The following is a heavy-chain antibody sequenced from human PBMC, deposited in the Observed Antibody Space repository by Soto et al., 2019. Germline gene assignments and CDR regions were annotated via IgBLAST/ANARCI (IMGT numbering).Heavy chain of an antibody. CDR2: ISNDVRNI. CDR3: VKDSLGGMTPVFMPGPD. V-gene: IGHV3-30*18. J-gene: IGHJ4*02. Sequence: VQLVESGGGVVQPGKSLRLSCAASGLTFSTYGFHWVRQAPGKGLEWVAVISNDVRNIHYAESVKGRFTISRDNSKNTPYLQMNSLRPNDTAVYYCVKDSLGGMTPVFMPGPDWGQGTLVTVSS. CDR1: GLTFSTYG. D-gene: IGHD2-2*01.